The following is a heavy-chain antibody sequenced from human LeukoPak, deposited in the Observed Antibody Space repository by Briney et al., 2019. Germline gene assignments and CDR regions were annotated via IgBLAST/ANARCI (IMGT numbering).Heavy chain of an antibody. V-gene: IGHV1-18*01. CDR1: VYTFTSYG. Sequence: GAPVKVSCKASVYTFTSYGISWVRQPPAQGLEWMGWTSAYNGNTTYAQKLQGRVTMTTDTSTSTAYMELRSLRSDDTAVYYCARDLSITMVRGVNYYYYYYYMDVWGKGTTVTVSS. CDR2: TSAYNGNT. D-gene: IGHD3-10*01. J-gene: IGHJ6*03. CDR3: ARDLSITMVRGVNYYYYYYYMDV.